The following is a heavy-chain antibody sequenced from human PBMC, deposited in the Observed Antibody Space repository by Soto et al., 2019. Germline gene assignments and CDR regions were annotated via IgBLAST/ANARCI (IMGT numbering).Heavy chain of an antibody. D-gene: IGHD2-21*02. V-gene: IGHV3-48*03. CDR1: GLTSSGIE. J-gene: IGHJ6*02. Sequence: EVRLEESGGGFVQPGGALRLSCVFSGLTSSGIELNWVRQAAGKGLEWLSYISASGDTVDYIDSVRGRFTISRDNAKQSLFLQMSALRVEDAAVYYCAGLSVTGGVDVWGQGTTVTVSS. CDR2: ISASGDTV. CDR3: AGLSVTGGVDV.